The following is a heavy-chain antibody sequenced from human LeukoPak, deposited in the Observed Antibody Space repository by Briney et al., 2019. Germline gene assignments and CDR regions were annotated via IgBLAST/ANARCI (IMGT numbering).Heavy chain of an antibody. V-gene: IGHV4-34*01. CDR2: ISYSGTP. CDR1: GDSFSGFY. Sequence: SETLSLTCGVYGDSFSGFYWTWVRQAPGTGLEWIGEISYSGTPRYNPSLNSRITITLDTSKKQISLNLSPVTAADTAVYYCVRGNVKHYHSVADEYYYYMDVWGKGTAVIVTS. D-gene: IGHD2/OR15-2a*01. CDR3: VRGNVKHYHSVADEYYYYMDV. J-gene: IGHJ6*03.